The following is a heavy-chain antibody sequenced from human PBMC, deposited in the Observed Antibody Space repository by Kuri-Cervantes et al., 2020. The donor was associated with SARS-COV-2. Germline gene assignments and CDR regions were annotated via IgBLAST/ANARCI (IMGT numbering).Heavy chain of an antibody. V-gene: IGHV3-48*03. J-gene: IGHJ4*02. Sequence: GESLKISCAASGFTFNSYEMNWVRQAPGKGLEWLSYIGNTDSTTYYADSVKGRFTISRDNAKNSLYLQMNSLRAEDTAVYYCAPRGEGSGFDYWGQGTLVTVSS. D-gene: IGHD3-16*01. CDR1: GFTFNSYE. CDR2: IGNTDSTT. CDR3: APRGEGSGFDY.